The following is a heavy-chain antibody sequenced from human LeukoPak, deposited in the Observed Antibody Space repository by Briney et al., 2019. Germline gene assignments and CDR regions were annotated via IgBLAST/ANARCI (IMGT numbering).Heavy chain of an antibody. J-gene: IGHJ4*02. CDR2: IYYSGNT. D-gene: IGHD6-13*01. V-gene: IGHV4-59*08. CDR3: ARRARATAGGDYFDY. Sequence: SETLSLTCTVSGGSISSYYWTWIRQPPGKGLEWIGYIYYSGNTNYNPSLNSRVTISLDTSRSQFSLRLSSVTAADTAVYYCARRARATAGGDYFDYWGQGTLATVSS. CDR1: GGSISSYY.